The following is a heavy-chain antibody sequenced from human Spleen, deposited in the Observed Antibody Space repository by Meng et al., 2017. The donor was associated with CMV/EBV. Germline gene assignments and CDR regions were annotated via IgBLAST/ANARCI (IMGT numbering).Heavy chain of an antibody. CDR2: ISSGSEFI. V-gene: IGHV3-21*06. D-gene: IGHD2-2*01. Sequence: FSDYSSNWVRQAPGNGLEWVSSISSGSEFIHYADSVKGRFTISRNNFENSLYVQMNNLRAEDTAVYYCVRDLRDGAWDQLPLYGMDVWGQGTMVTVSS. CDR3: VRDLRDGAWDQLPLYGMDV. J-gene: IGHJ6*02. CDR1: FSDYS.